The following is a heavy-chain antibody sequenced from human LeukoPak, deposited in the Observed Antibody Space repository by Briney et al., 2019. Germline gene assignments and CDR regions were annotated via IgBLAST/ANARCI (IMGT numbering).Heavy chain of an antibody. J-gene: IGHJ4*02. CDR3: ARGVSWFGELFNY. CDR1: GDSISSSSSY. V-gene: IGHV4-39*01. D-gene: IGHD3-10*01. Sequence: PSETLSLTCTVSGDSISSSSSYWGWIRQPPGEGLEWIGSIYYSGSTYYNTSLKSRVTISVDTSKNQFSLRLNSVTAADTAVYYCARGVSWFGELFNYWGQGTLVTVSS. CDR2: IYYSGST.